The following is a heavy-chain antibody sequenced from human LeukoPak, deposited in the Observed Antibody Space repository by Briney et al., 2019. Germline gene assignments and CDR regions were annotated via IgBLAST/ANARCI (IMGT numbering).Heavy chain of an antibody. CDR1: GGTFSSYA. Sequence: ASVKVSCKASGGTFSSYAISWVRQAPGQGLEWMGGIIPIFGTANYAQKFQGRVTITTDESTSTAYMELSSLRSEDTAVYYCARGPDIVVVPAALGYYYYYMDVWGEGTTVTVSS. V-gene: IGHV1-69*05. CDR3: ARGPDIVVVPAALGYYYYYMDV. D-gene: IGHD2-2*01. J-gene: IGHJ6*03. CDR2: IIPIFGTA.